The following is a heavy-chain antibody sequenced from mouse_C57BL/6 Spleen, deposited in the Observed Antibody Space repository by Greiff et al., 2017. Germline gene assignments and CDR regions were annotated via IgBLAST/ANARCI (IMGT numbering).Heavy chain of an antibody. CDR2: IYPSDSDT. V-gene: IGHV1-74*01. D-gene: IGHD2-1*01. CDR3: AIELPGFYFWY. J-gene: IGHJ2*01. Sequence: VQLQQPGAELVKPGASVKVSCKASGYTFTSYWMHWVKQRPGQGLEWIGRIYPSDSDTNYNQKFKGKATLTVDKSSSTAYMQLSSLTSEDSAVYDCAIELPGFYFWYWGQVTTLTVSS. CDR1: GYTFTSYW.